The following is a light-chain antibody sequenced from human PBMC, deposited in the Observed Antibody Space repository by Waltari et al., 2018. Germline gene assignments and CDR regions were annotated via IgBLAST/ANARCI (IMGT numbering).Light chain of an antibody. V-gene: IGLV1-44*01. CDR1: ASNIGNNV. CDR2: RSD. J-gene: IGLJ3*02. Sequence: QSVLTQPPSASGTPGQGVPISCSGGASNIGNNVVNWYQQVPGKAPKLLIHRSDRRPAGVPDRFSGSKSGTSASLAISGLQSEDEADYYCAAWDDSLNGRWVFGGGTKVTVL. CDR3: AAWDDSLNGRWV.